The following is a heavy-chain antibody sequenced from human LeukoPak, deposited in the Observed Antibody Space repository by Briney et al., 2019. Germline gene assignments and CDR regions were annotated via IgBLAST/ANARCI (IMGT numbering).Heavy chain of an antibody. CDR3: ARLNFGDDY. D-gene: IGHD4-17*01. CDR1: GFTISSNY. Sequence: GGSLRLSCAASGFTISSNYINWVRQAPGKGLEWVSLIYGSTSADYADSVKGRFTISRDTSMNTVYLQMNSLRAEDTAVYYCARLNFGDDYWGQGTLVTVSS. V-gene: IGHV3-66*01. J-gene: IGHJ4*02. CDR2: IYGSTSA.